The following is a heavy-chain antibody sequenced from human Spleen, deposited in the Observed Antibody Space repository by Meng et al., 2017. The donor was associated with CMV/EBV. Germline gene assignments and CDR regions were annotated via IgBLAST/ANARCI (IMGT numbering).Heavy chain of an antibody. J-gene: IGHJ6*02. D-gene: IGHD6-13*01. CDR1: GFTFDDYA. Sequence: SLKISCAASGFTFDDYAMHWVRQGPGKGLEWVSGISWNSGSIGYADSVKGRFTISRDNAKNPLYLQMNSLRAEDMALYYCAKGAAAAYYYGMDVWGQGTTVTVSS. CDR3: AKGAAAAYYYGMDV. V-gene: IGHV3-9*03. CDR2: ISWNSGSI.